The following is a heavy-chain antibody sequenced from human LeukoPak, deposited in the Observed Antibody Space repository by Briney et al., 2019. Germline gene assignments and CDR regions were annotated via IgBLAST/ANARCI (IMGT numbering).Heavy chain of an antibody. J-gene: IGHJ6*03. CDR1: GFTFSSYG. CDR2: IRFDGSNN. D-gene: IGHD2-2*01. V-gene: IGHV3-30*02. Sequence: TGGSLRLSCAASGFTFSSYGMHWVRQAPGKGLEWVAFIRFDGSNNYYADSVKGRFTVSRDNSKNTLYLQMNSLRAEDTALYYCAKSPCSSASCYGYYYYMDVWGKGTTVTVSS. CDR3: AKSPCSSASCYGYYYYMDV.